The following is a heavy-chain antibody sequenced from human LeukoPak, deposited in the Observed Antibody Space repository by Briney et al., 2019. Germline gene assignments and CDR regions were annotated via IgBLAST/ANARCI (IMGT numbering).Heavy chain of an antibody. CDR1: GYSFSSYL. D-gene: IGHD6-19*01. CDR3: ALRGIAVAGTRGYFDY. J-gene: IGHJ4*02. CDR2: IYPGDSDT. V-gene: IGHV5-51*01. Sequence: GESLKISCKGSGYSFSSYLIGWVRQMPGKGLEWMGIIYPGDSDTRYSPSFQGQVTISADKSISTAYLQWSSLKASDTAIYYCALRGIAVAGTRGYFDYWGQGTLVTVSS.